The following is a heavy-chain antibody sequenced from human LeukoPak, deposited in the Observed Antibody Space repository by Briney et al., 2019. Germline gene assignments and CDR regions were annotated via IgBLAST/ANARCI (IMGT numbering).Heavy chain of an antibody. CDR2: IYQSVTT. D-gene: IGHD3/OR15-3a*01. V-gene: IGHV4-38-2*01. Sequence: SETLSLTCAVSGYSISSGYYWGWIRQPPGKGLEWIGSIYQSVTTYYSPSLKSRVAILADTPKNQFSLTLTSVTAADMAVYYCARGSNYYYSMDVWGKGTTVTVSS. J-gene: IGHJ6*04. CDR3: ARGSNYYYSMDV. CDR1: GYSISSGYY.